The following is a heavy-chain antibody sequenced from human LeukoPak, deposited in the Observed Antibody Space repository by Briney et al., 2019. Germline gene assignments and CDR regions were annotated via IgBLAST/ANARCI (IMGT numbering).Heavy chain of an antibody. CDR1: GGSISSYY. J-gene: IGHJ3*02. V-gene: IGHV4-4*07. CDR3: AIKGLLPPSDAFDI. D-gene: IGHD2-21*02. Sequence: SETLSLTCTVSGGSISSYYWSWIRQPAGKGLEWIGRIYTSGSTNYNPSLKSRVTMSVDTSKNQFSLKLSPVTAADTAVYYCAIKGLLPPSDAFDIWGQGTMVTVSS. CDR2: IYTSGST.